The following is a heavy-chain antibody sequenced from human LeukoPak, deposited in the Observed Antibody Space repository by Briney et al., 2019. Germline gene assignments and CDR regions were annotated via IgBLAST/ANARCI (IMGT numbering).Heavy chain of an antibody. Sequence: PSETLSLTCAVYGGSFSGYYWSWIRQPPGKGLEWIGEINHSGSTNYNPPLKSRVTMSVDTSKSQFSLKLSSVTAADTAVYYCARDLGSSYYFDYWGQGTLVTISS. CDR1: GGSFSGYY. D-gene: IGHD2-15*01. CDR3: ARDLGSSYYFDY. CDR2: INHSGST. J-gene: IGHJ4*02. V-gene: IGHV4-34*01.